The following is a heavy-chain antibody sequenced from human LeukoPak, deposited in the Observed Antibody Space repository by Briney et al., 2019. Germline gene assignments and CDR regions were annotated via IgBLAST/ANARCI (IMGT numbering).Heavy chain of an antibody. J-gene: IGHJ6*02. CDR3: AKDISFVDTAMVKTYYYYGMDV. D-gene: IGHD5-18*01. V-gene: IGHV3-30*18. CDR2: ISYDGSNK. Sequence: GRSLRLSCAASGFTFSSYGMHWVRQAPGKGLEWVAVISYDGSNKYYADSVKGRFTISRDNSKNTLYLQMNSLRAEDAAVYYYAKDISFVDTAMVKTYYYYGMDVWGQGTTVTVSS. CDR1: GFTFSSYG.